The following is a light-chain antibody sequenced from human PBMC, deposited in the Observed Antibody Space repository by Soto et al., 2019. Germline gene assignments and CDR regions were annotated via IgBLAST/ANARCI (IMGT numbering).Light chain of an antibody. CDR2: KAS. J-gene: IGKJ1*01. V-gene: IGKV1-5*03. CDR3: QQYKSYSWT. CDR1: QSISSW. Sequence: DIQMTQSPSSLSASVGDIVTINCRASQSISSWLAWYQQKPGKDTKLLSYKASSLESGVPSRVSGSGSGTEVTLTISSLQPDDFATYYCQQYKSYSWTFGQGTKVDIK.